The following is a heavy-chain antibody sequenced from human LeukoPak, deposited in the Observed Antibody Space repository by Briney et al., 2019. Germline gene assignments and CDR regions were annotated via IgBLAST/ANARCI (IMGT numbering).Heavy chain of an antibody. Sequence: GGSLRLSCAASGFTFSSHPMSWVRLAPGKGLEWVSSIRGSGDSTYYADSVKGRFTISRDNTKNTLNLQMNSLKTEDTAVYYCSREGDGDGYNSDWGQGTLVTVSS. D-gene: IGHD5-24*01. CDR3: SREGDGDGYNSD. J-gene: IGHJ4*02. V-gene: IGHV3-23*01. CDR1: GFTFSSHP. CDR2: IRGSGDST.